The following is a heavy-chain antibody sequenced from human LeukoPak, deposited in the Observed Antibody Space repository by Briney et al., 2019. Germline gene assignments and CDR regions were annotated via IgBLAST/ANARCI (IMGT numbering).Heavy chain of an antibody. CDR3: ARRAGGYSHPYGY. J-gene: IGHJ4*02. V-gene: IGHV3-53*01. CDR1: GFTVSGNY. CDR2: IYSDDTT. D-gene: IGHD4-23*01. Sequence: GGSLRLSCAVSGFTVSGNYMSWIRQAPGKGLEWVSLIYSDDTTLYADSVKGRFTISRDISKNTWYLQMSSLRAEDTAVYYCARRAGGYSHPYGYWGQGVLVTVSS.